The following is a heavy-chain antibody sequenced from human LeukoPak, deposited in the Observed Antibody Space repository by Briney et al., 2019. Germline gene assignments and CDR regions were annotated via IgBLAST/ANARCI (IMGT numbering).Heavy chain of an antibody. V-gene: IGHV1-2*02. D-gene: IGHD6-19*01. CDR2: INPNSGGT. CDR3: ARGSSSGWFYTAVLAFDY. Sequence: ASVKVSCKASGYTFTGYYMHWVRQAPGRGLEWMGWINPNSGGTNYAQKFQGRVTMTRDTSISTAYMELSRLRSDDTAVYYCARGSSSGWFYTAVLAFDYWGQGTLVTVSS. J-gene: IGHJ4*02. CDR1: GYTFTGYY.